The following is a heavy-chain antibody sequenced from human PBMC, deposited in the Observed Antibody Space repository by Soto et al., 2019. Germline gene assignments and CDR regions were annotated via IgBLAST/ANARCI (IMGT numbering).Heavy chain of an antibody. J-gene: IGHJ5*02. Sequence: GASVKVCCKASGYTFTNYGLSWVRQAPGQGLEWMGWISAYNGNTNYAQRLQDRVTMTTDTSTNTAYMELRSLRSDDTAMYYCARDGYPAYNWLDPWGQGTLVTVSS. V-gene: IGHV1-18*01. CDR1: GYTFTNYG. CDR2: ISAYNGNT. CDR3: ARDGYPAYNWLDP. D-gene: IGHD5-12*01.